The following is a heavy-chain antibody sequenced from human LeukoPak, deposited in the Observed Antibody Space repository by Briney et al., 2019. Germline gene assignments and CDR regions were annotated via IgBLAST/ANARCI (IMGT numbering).Heavy chain of an antibody. Sequence: GGSLRLSCAASGFTFSNYWMSWVRQAPGKGLEWVANINQDGSEKYYVDSVRGRFTISGDNAENSLYLQMNSLRAEDTAVYYCARTWMYSNYFRGQGTLVTVSS. CDR2: INQDGSEK. CDR3: ARTWMYSNYF. V-gene: IGHV3-7*03. D-gene: IGHD4-11*01. J-gene: IGHJ4*02. CDR1: GFTFSNYW.